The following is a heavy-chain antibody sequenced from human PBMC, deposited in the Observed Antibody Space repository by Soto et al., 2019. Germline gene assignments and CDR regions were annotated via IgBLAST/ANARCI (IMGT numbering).Heavy chain of an antibody. CDR2: IYYSGST. CDR3: ARGPDSTSYYYYYMDV. D-gene: IGHD2-2*01. V-gene: IGHV4-31*03. J-gene: IGHJ6*03. Sequence: PSETLSLTCTVSGGSISSGGYYWSWIRQHPGKGLEWIGYIYYSGSTYYNPSLKSRVTISVDTSKNQFSLKLSSVTAADTAVYYCARGPDSTSYYYYYMDVWGKGTTVTVSS. CDR1: GGSISSGGYY.